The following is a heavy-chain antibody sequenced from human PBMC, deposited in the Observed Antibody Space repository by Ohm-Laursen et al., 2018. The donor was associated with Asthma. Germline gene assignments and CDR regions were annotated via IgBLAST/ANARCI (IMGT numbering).Heavy chain of an antibody. D-gene: IGHD3-10*01. V-gene: IGHV3-15*01. Sequence: SLRLSCTAPGFTFSNAWMYWVRQAPGKGLEWVGRIRSKAAGGTTDDAAPVKGRFSISRDDSKNTLYLQMSSLKTEDTAVYYCATEVLWFGENYGTDVWGQGTTVTVSS. CDR1: GFTFSNAW. CDR2: IRSKAAGGTT. J-gene: IGHJ6*02. CDR3: ATEVLWFGENYGTDV.